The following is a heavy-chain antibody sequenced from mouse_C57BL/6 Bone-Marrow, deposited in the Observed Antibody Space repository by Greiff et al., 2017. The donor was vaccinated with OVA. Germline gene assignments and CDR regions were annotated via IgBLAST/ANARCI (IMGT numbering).Heavy chain of an antibody. D-gene: IGHD1-1*01. CDR2: IYPGSGNT. V-gene: IGHV1-76*01. Sequence: QVQLQQSGAELVRPGASVKLSCKASGYTFTDYYINWVKQRPGQGLEWIARIYPGSGNTYYNEKFKGKATLTAEKSSSTAYMQLSSLTSEDSAVYFCASPYGSSPYYAMDYWGQGTSVTVSS. CDR3: ASPYGSSPYYAMDY. J-gene: IGHJ4*01. CDR1: GYTFTDYY.